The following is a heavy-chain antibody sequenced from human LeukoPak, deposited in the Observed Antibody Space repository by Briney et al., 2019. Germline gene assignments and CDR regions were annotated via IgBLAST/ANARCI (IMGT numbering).Heavy chain of an antibody. J-gene: IGHJ3*02. Sequence: PGRSLRLYCAASGFTFSAYAMHWVRQAPGKGLEWVAVISYDGSNKYYADSVQGRFTISGDKSKDTLYLQMNSLRPEDTAVYYCARGPGPIAGAKNPFDIWGQGTMVTVSS. D-gene: IGHD1-26*01. CDR1: GFTFSAYA. V-gene: IGHV3-30*01. CDR3: ARGPGPIAGAKNPFDI. CDR2: ISYDGSNK.